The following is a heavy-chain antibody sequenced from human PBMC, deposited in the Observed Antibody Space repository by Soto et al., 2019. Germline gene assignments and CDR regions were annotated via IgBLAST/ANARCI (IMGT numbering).Heavy chain of an antibody. CDR2: IIPIFGTA. CDR3: ARGWGYDSNDYYYAY. J-gene: IGHJ4*02. V-gene: IGHV1-69*01. D-gene: IGHD3-22*01. CDR1: GGTFSRHA. Sequence: QVQLVQSGAEVRKPVSSVKVSCKASGGTFSRHAISWVRQAPGQGLEWMGGIIPIFGTANHAQKCQGRVTIIADESTSTVYMELSSLRSEDTAMYYCARGWGYDSNDYYYAYWGQGTLVIVSS.